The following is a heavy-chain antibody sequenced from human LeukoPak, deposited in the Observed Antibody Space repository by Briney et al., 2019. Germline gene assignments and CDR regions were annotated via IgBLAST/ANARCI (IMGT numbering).Heavy chain of an antibody. J-gene: IGHJ4*02. Sequence: SETLSLTCTVSSGSISSYYWSWIRQPPGKGLEWIGYIYYSGSTNYNPSLKSRVTISVDTSKNQFSLKLSSVTAADTAVYYCARGQPRITMVRGANRTRRGSYYFDYWGQGTLVTVSS. V-gene: IGHV4-59*12. CDR3: ARGQPRITMVRGANRTRRGSYYFDY. CDR2: IYYSGST. CDR1: SGSISSYY. D-gene: IGHD3-10*01.